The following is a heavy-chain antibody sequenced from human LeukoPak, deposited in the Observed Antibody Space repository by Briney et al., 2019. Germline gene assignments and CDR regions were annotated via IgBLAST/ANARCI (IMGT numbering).Heavy chain of an antibody. CDR1: GYTLTELS. CDR2: FDPEDGET. V-gene: IGHV1-24*01. Sequence: ASVKVSCKVSGYTLTELSMHWVRQAPGKGLEWMGGFDPEDGETIYAQKFQGRVTITADESTSTAYMELSSLRSEDTAVYYCASPAMYCSSTSCSLSLYYYYMDVWGKGTTVTVSS. J-gene: IGHJ6*03. CDR3: ASPAMYCSSTSCSLSLYYYYMDV. D-gene: IGHD2-2*01.